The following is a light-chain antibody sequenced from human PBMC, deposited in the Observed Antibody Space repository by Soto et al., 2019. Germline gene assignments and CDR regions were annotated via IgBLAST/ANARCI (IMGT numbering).Light chain of an antibody. CDR3: QQLHSYPFT. J-gene: IGKJ5*01. V-gene: IGKV1-9*01. CDR2: AAT. Sequence: IQLTQSPPSLSASVGDRVTITCRASQGVSSSLAWYHQQPGKAPKLLIYAATTLQSGVPSRFSGSGSGTDFTLTINSLQPEDSATYYCQQLHSYPFTFRQGTRLEMK. CDR1: QGVSSS.